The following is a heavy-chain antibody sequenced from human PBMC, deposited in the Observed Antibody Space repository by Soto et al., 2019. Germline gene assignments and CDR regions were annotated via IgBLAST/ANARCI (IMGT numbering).Heavy chain of an antibody. CDR3: ARATWSSSRDNAFDI. CDR2: ISSSSSYI. Sequence: PGGSLRLSCAASGFTFSSYSMNWVRQAPGKGLEWVSSISSSSSYIYYADSVKGRFTISRDNAKNSLYLQMNSLRAEDTAVYYCARATWSSSRDNAFDIWGQGTMVTVSS. J-gene: IGHJ3*02. D-gene: IGHD6-13*01. V-gene: IGHV3-21*01. CDR1: GFTFSSYS.